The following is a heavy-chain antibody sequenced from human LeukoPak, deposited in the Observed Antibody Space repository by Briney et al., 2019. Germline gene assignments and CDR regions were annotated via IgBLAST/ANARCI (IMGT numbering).Heavy chain of an antibody. J-gene: IGHJ5*02. CDR3: AKSVPPRDWFDT. Sequence: ASVKVSCKASGYTFTGYYMHWVRQAPGQGLEWMGWINPNSGGTNYAQKFQGRVTMTRDTSISTAYMELSRLTSADTAVYYCAKSVPPRDWFDTWGQGTLVTVSS. CDR2: INPNSGGT. D-gene: IGHD4-17*01. V-gene: IGHV1-2*02. CDR1: GYTFTGYY.